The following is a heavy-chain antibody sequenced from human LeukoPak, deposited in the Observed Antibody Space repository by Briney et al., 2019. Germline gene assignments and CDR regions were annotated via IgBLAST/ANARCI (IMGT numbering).Heavy chain of an antibody. D-gene: IGHD2-2*01. CDR2: ICASVVTT. J-gene: IGHJ4*02. Sequence: GGSLRLSCAASGFTFDNYAMTWVRQAPGKGLEWVSEICASVVTTSYADSVKGRFTISRDHSRNTLYLQMNSLRAEDTAVYYCAESRSTTCYESLDYWGQGTLVTVSS. V-gene: IGHV3-23*01. CDR3: AESRSTTCYESLDY. CDR1: GFTFDNYA.